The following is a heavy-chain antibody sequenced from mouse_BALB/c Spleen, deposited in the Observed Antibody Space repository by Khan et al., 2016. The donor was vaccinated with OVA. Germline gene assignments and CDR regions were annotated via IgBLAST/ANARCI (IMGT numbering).Heavy chain of an antibody. CDR2: IGSGSSTI. V-gene: IGHV5-17*02. Sequence: EVELVESGGGLVQPGGSRKLSCAASGFTFSGFGMHWVRQAPEKGLEWVAFIGSGSSTIYYADTVKGRFTISRDNTKKTLFLQMTSLRSEDTAMYFCARTGYYYFDYWGQGTTLTVSS. J-gene: IGHJ2*01. D-gene: IGHD2-3*01. CDR1: GFTFSGFG. CDR3: ARTGYYYFDY.